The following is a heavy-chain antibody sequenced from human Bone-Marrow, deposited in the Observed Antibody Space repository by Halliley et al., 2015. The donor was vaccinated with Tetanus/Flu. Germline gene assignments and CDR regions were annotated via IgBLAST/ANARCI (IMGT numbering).Heavy chain of an antibody. CDR3: ARRPNGHYDSSGYSNPYDY. D-gene: IGHD3-22*01. J-gene: IGHJ4*02. Sequence: PGASDSRYSPSFQGQVTISVDKSSSTAYLRWSSLKASDTAVYFCARRPNGHYDSSGYSNPYDYWGQGTLVTVSS. V-gene: IGHV5-51*01. CDR2: PGASDS.